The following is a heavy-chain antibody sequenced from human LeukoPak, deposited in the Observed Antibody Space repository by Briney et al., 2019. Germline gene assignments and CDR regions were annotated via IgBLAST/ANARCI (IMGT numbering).Heavy chain of an antibody. V-gene: IGHV4-34*01. CDR1: GGSFSGYY. J-gene: IGHJ6*03. CDR3: VRSADRVIRGAPPYYYYYMDV. CDR2: TSGSD. Sequence: PSETLSLTCAVYGGSFSGYYWSWIRQPPGKGLEWIGSTSGSDNYNPSLKSRVTISVDTSKNQFSLKLTSVTAADTAVYYCVRSADRVIRGAPPYYYYYMDVWGKGTTVTVSS. D-gene: IGHD3-10*01.